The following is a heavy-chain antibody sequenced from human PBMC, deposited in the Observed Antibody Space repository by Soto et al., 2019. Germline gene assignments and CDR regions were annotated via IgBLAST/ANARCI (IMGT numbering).Heavy chain of an antibody. D-gene: IGHD3-3*01. CDR3: FLEWLSYYYYGMDV. J-gene: IGHJ6*02. CDR1: GGPISSSSYY. Sequence: PSETLSLTCTVSGGPISSSSYYWGWIRQPPGKGLEWIGSIYYSGSTYYNPSLKSRVTISVDTSKNQFSLKLSSVTAADTAVYYCFLEWLSYYYYGMDVWGQGTTVTVSS. CDR2: IYYSGST. V-gene: IGHV4-39*01.